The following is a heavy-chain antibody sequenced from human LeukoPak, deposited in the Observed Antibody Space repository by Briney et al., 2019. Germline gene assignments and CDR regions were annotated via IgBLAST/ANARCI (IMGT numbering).Heavy chain of an antibody. Sequence: GGSLRLSCAASGFTFSSYWMSWVRQAPGKGLEWVANIKQDGSEKYYVDSVKGRFTISRDNAKNSLYLQMNSLRAEDTAVYYRARGSGYCSSTSCYTDWYFDLWGRGTLVTVSS. CDR2: IKQDGSEK. J-gene: IGHJ2*01. D-gene: IGHD2-2*02. CDR3: ARGSGYCSSTSCYTDWYFDL. CDR1: GFTFSSYW. V-gene: IGHV3-7*01.